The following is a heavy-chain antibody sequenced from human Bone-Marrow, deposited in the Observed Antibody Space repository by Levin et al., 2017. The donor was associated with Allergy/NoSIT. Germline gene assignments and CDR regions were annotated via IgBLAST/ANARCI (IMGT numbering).Heavy chain of an antibody. CDR1: GFTFSSYA. J-gene: IGHJ6*02. CDR2: ISGSGGST. CDR3: AKREGRHGDWGYYYGMDG. Sequence: SCAASGFTFSSYAMSWVRQAPGKGLEWVSAISGSGGSTYYADSVKGRFTISRDNSKNTLYLQMNSLRAEDTAVYYCAKREGRHGDWGYYYGMDGWGQGTTVTVSS. D-gene: IGHD2-21*01. V-gene: IGHV3-23*01.